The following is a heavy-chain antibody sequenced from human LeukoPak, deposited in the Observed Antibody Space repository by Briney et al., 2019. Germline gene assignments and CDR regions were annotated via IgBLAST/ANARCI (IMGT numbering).Heavy chain of an antibody. D-gene: IGHD6-6*01. Sequence: ASVTVSCKASGFTFTSSAVQWVRQARGQRLEWIGWIVVGSGNTNYAQKFQERVTITRDMSTSTAYMELSSLRSEDTAVYYCAVPSPYYYYYGMDVWGQGTTVTVSS. J-gene: IGHJ6*02. CDR2: IVVGSGNT. V-gene: IGHV1-58*01. CDR1: GFTFTSSA. CDR3: AVPSPYYYYYGMDV.